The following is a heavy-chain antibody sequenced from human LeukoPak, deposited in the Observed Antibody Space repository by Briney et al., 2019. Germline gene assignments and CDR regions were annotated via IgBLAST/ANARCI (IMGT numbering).Heavy chain of an antibody. CDR2: INNDGSST. J-gene: IGHJ4*02. D-gene: IGHD3-10*01. CDR1: GFTFSSYW. CDR3: VRVGGSGPKY. V-gene: IGHV3-74*01. Sequence: PGGSLRLSCAASGFTFSSYWMHWVRQAPGKGLVWVSSINNDGSSTRYADSVTGRFTISRDNAKNTLYLQMNSLTAEDTAVYYCVRVGGSGPKYWGQGTLVTASS.